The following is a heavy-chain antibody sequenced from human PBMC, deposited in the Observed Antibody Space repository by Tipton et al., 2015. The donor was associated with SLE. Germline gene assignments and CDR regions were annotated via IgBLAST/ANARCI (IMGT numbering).Heavy chain of an antibody. J-gene: IGHJ6*03. CDR1: GFTFSSYA. V-gene: IGHV3-30*04. D-gene: IGHD2-21*01. CDR3: ARVGDDLFSYHYMDV. CDR2: ISYDGSNK. Sequence: SLRLSCAASGFTFSSYAMHWVRQAPGKGLEWVAVISYDGSNKYYADSVKGRFTISRDNSKNTLYLQMNSLRAEDTAVYYCARVGDDLFSYHYMDVWGKGATVIVSS.